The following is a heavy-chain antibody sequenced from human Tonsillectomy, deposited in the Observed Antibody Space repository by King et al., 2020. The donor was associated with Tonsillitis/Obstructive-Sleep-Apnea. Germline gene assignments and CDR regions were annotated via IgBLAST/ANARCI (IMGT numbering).Heavy chain of an antibody. D-gene: IGHD1-26*01. Sequence: QLVQSGGDLVQPGGSLRLSCAASGFTLSTYAMSWLRQAPGKGLGLGSAICGSGGVGHIHDADSVQGRFTFSRDISKNTLYLGMKNLRVEDTAVYYCAKDRGVGGTYGYGTFDIWGQGAMVTVSS. V-gene: IGHV3-23*04. J-gene: IGHJ3*02. CDR2: ICGSGGVGHI. CDR3: AKDRGVGGTYGYGTFDI. CDR1: GFTLSTYA.